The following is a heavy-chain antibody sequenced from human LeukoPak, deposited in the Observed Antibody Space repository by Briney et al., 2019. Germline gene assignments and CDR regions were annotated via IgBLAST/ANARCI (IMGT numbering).Heavy chain of an antibody. CDR3: ARFIVVVVAGMGYFDY. Sequence: SEPLSLTCTVSGGSISSGSYYWSWIRPPAGKGLEWFGRIYTSGSTNYHPSLKSRVPISVDASKNQFSLKLSSVTAADTAVYYCARFIVVVVAGMGYFDYWGQGTLVTVSS. CDR1: GGSISSGSYY. V-gene: IGHV4-61*02. CDR2: IYTSGST. D-gene: IGHD2-15*01. J-gene: IGHJ4*02.